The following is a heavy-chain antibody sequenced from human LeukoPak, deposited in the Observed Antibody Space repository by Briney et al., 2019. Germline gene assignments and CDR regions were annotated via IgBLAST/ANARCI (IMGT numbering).Heavy chain of an antibody. J-gene: IGHJ4*02. CDR1: GFTFSSYG. CDR2: IRYDGSNK. Sequence: GRSLRLSCAASGFTFSSYGMHWVRQAPGKGLEWVAFIRYDGSNKYYADSVKGRFTISRDNSKNTLYLQMNSLRAEDTAVYYCAKDPTLDDSSGSGEYYFDYWGQGTLVTVSS. V-gene: IGHV3-30*02. D-gene: IGHD3-22*01. CDR3: AKDPTLDDSSGSGEYYFDY.